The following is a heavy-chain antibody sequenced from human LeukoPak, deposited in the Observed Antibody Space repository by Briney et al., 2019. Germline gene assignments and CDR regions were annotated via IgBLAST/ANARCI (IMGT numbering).Heavy chain of an antibody. D-gene: IGHD4-17*01. CDR3: ARSDLNDYGDGDY. Sequence: GESLKISCKGSGYSFTSYWIGWVRQMPGKGLEWMGIIYPGDSDTRYSPSFQGHVTISADKSISTAYLQWSSLRASDTAMYYCARSDLNDYGDGDYWGQGTLVTVSS. CDR1: GYSFTSYW. V-gene: IGHV5-51*01. J-gene: IGHJ4*02. CDR2: IYPGDSDT.